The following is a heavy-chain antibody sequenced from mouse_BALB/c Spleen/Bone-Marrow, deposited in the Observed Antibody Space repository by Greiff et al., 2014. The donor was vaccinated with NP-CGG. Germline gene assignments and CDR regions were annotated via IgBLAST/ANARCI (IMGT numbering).Heavy chain of an antibody. CDR1: GFNIKDTY. CDR3: ASYGYGWYFDV. D-gene: IGHD2-14*01. J-gene: IGHJ1*01. Sequence: VQLQQSGAELVKPGASVKLSCTASGFNIKDTYLHWVKQRPEQGLDWIGRIDPASGNTKYDPKFQGKATITADTSSNTAYLQLSSLTSEDTAVYYCASYGYGWYFDVWGAGTTVTVSS. V-gene: IGHV14-3*02. CDR2: IDPASGNT.